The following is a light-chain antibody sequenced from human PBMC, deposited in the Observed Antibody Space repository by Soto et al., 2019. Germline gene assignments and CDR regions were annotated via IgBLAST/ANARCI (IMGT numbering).Light chain of an antibody. V-gene: IGLV2-14*01. CDR1: SSDVGGYNY. J-gene: IGLJ1*01. Sequence: VLTQPASVSGSRGQSITISCSGTSSDVGGYNYVSWYQQHPGKAPKLMIYEVSNRPSGVSNRFSGSKSGNTASLTISGLQAEDEADYYCSSYTSSSTLVFGTGTKVTVL. CDR3: SSYTSSSTLV. CDR2: EVS.